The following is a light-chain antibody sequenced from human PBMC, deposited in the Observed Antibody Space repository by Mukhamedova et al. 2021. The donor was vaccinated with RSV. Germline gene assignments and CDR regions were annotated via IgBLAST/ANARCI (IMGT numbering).Light chain of an antibody. V-gene: IGKV1-39*01. J-gene: IGKJ4*01. Sequence: WYQRRVHGKAPTLLIYSASTLHSGVPSRFTGSGSGTDFSLTIRNLQPEDFETYYCQQSYSPPLTFGGGTKVEIK. CDR3: QQSYSPPLT. CDR2: SAS.